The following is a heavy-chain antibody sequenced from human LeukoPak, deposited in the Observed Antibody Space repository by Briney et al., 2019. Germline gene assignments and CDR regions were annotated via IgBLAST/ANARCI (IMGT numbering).Heavy chain of an antibody. CDR2: IFYNGFT. J-gene: IGHJ4*02. Sequence: PSETLSLTCAVSGGSISSSSHYWGWVCQPPGKGLEWIGNIFYNGFTYYNSSLKSRVTISVDTSKSEFSLKVSSVTAADTAVYYCARCDDFWSGYGFLDYWGQGVLVTVSS. V-gene: IGHV4-39*01. CDR1: GGSISSSSHY. D-gene: IGHD3-3*01. CDR3: ARCDDFWSGYGFLDY.